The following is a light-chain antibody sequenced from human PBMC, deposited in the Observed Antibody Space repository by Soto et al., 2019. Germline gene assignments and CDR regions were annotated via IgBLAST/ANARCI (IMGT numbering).Light chain of an antibody. CDR2: DVS. V-gene: IGLV2-14*01. J-gene: IGLJ1*01. CDR1: SSDVGTYNS. Sequence: QSALTQPAAVSGSPGQSIAISCTGTSSDVGTYNSVSWYQQYPGKAPKLMIHDVSNRPSGVSDRFSGSKSGNTASLTISGLQSEDEADYYCSSYTSRSSYVFGSGTKVTVL. CDR3: SSYTSRSSYV.